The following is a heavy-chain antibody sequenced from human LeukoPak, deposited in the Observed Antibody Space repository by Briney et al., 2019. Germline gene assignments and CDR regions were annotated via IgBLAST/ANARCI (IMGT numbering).Heavy chain of an antibody. Sequence: GASVKVSCKASGDTFTGYYMHWVRQAPGQGLEWMGWINPNSGGTNYAQRFQGRVTMTRDTSISTAYMELSMLRSDDTAVYYCATSRGPMVVVALGCWGQGTLVTVSS. D-gene: IGHD2-15*01. CDR3: ATSRGPMVVVALGC. J-gene: IGHJ4*02. CDR2: INPNSGGT. V-gene: IGHV1-2*02. CDR1: GDTFTGYY.